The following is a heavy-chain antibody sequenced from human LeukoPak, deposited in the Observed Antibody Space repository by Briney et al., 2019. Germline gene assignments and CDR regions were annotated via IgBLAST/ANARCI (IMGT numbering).Heavy chain of an antibody. D-gene: IGHD4-11*01. CDR3: ARGLVPGFLDY. J-gene: IGHJ4*02. CDR1: GFTFSSYA. CDR2: ISGGAGST. V-gene: IGHV3-23*01. Sequence: PGGSLRLSCAASGFTFSSYAMSWVRQAPGKGLEWVSGISGGAGSTYYADSVKGRFTISRDNSKNTLYLQMNSLRAEDTAVYYCARGLVPGFLDYWGQGTPVTVSS.